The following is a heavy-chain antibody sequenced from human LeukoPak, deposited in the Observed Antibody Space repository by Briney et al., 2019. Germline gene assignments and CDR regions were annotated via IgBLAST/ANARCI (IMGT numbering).Heavy chain of an antibody. J-gene: IGHJ6*02. CDR2: IYTSGST. Sequence: SETLSLTCTVSGGSISSSSSYWSWIRQPAGKGLEWIGRIYTSGSTNYNPSLKSRVTMSVDTSKNQFSLKLSSVTAADTAVYYCAREALDCSGGSCYFPGYYYYGMDVWGQGTTVTVSS. D-gene: IGHD2-15*01. V-gene: IGHV4-61*02. CDR1: GGSISSSSSY. CDR3: AREALDCSGGSCYFPGYYYYGMDV.